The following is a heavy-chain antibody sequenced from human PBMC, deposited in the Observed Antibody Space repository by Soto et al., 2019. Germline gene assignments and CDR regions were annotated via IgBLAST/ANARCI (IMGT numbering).Heavy chain of an antibody. V-gene: IGHV4-4*02. Sequence: SETLSLTCAVSGGSISSSNWWSWVRQPPGKGLEWIGEINHSGSTNHNPSLKSRVTISVDTSKNQFSLELRSVTAADTAVYYCAREGRDTSAYYRPDDHYGMDVWGQGTTVTV. J-gene: IGHJ6*02. CDR1: GGSISSSNW. D-gene: IGHD3-22*01. CDR2: INHSGST. CDR3: AREGRDTSAYYRPDDHYGMDV.